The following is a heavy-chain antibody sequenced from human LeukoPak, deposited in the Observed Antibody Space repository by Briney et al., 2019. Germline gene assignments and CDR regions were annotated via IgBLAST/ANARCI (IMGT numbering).Heavy chain of an antibody. V-gene: IGHV3-30*03. D-gene: IGHD2-8*01. CDR2: IPYDGSNK. J-gene: IGHJ4*02. Sequence: PGGSLRLSCAASGFTFSSYGMHWVRQAPGKGLEWVAVIPYDGSNKYYADSVKGRFTISRDNSKNTLYLQMNSLRVEDTAIYYCSTTHNGDPDHFDYWGQGTLVTVSS. CDR3: STTHNGDPDHFDY. CDR1: GFTFSSYG.